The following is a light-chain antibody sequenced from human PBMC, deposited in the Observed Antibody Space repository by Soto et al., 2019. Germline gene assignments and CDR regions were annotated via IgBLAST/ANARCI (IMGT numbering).Light chain of an antibody. V-gene: IGLV2-14*01. CDR1: SSDVGGYNY. CDR2: EVS. CDR3: ISYTSSSTSYV. Sequence: QSALTQPASVSGSPGQSITISCTGTSSDVGGYNYVAWYQQHPGKVPRLMIYEVSNRPSGVSNRFSGSKSGSTASLTISGFQAEDEADYYCISYTSSSTSYVFGTGTKVTVL. J-gene: IGLJ1*01.